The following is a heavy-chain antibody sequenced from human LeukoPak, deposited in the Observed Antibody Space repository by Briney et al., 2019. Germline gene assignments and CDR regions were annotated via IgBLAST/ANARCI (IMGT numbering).Heavy chain of an antibody. CDR1: GFTFSSYA. J-gene: IGHJ4*02. Sequence: GGSLRLSCAASGFTFSSYAMSWVRQAPGKGLEWVSAISGSGGSTYYADSVKGRFTISRDNAKNSLYLQMNSLRAEDTAVYYCASGEYIWGSYRYAYWGQGILVTVSP. CDR3: ASGEYIWGSYRYAY. CDR2: ISGSGGST. V-gene: IGHV3-23*01. D-gene: IGHD3-16*02.